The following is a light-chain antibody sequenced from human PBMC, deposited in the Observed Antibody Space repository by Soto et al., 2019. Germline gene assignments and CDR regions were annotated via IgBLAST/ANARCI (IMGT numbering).Light chain of an antibody. CDR2: EVN. Sequence: QSALTQPASVSGSPGQSITISCAGTRSYVGSYNLVSWFQQHPGKAPKLLIYEVNRRPSGISNRFSGSKSGSTASLTVSGLQAEDEADYDCCSYVDSSTSYVFGSGTKVTGL. V-gene: IGLV2-23*02. J-gene: IGLJ1*01. CDR3: CSYVDSSTSYV. CDR1: RSYVGSYNL.